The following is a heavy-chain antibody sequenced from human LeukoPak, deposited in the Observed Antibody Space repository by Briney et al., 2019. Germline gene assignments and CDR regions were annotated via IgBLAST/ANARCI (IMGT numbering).Heavy chain of an antibody. D-gene: IGHD5-18*01. CDR1: GVSISNYY. Sequence: PSETLSLTCTVSGVSISNYYWSWIRQPPGKGLEWIGYIYYSGSTNYNPSLKSRVTISVDTSKNQFSLKLHSVTAADTAVYYCARVHLDTGYRWGQGTLVTVSS. CDR3: ARVHLDTGYR. CDR2: IYYSGST. J-gene: IGHJ5*02. V-gene: IGHV4-59*01.